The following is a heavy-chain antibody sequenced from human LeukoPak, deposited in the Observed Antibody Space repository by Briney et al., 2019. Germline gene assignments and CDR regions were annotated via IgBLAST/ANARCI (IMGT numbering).Heavy chain of an antibody. J-gene: IGHJ4*02. V-gene: IGHV2-70*11. CDR1: GFSPSTSGMC. Sequence: SGPALVNPTQPLTLTCTFSGFSPSTSGMCVSWIRQPPGKALEWLARIDWDDDKYYSTSLKTRLTISKDTSKTQVVLTMTNMDPVDTATYYCARYKQQLDYWGQGTLVTVSS. CDR2: IDWDDDK. D-gene: IGHD6-13*01. CDR3: ARYKQQLDY.